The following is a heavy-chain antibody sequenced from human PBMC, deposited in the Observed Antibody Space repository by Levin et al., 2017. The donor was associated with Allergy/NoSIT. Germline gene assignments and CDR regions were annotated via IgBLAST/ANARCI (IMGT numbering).Heavy chain of an antibody. CDR1: GFTFSSYA. CDR2: ISYDGNNK. Sequence: GGSLRLSCAASGFTFSSYAMHWVRQAPGKGLEWVALISYDGNNKYYGDSAKGRFTISRDNSKNTLYLQMNSLRAEDTAVYYCAKVVQIWSIHTAFDIWGQGTLVTVSS. D-gene: IGHD1-1*01. J-gene: IGHJ3*02. V-gene: IGHV3-30*18. CDR3: AKVVQIWSIHTAFDI.